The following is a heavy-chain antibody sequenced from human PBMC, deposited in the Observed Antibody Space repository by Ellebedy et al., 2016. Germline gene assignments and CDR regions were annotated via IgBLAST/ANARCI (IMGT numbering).Heavy chain of an antibody. CDR2: IRAKVAGGTT. CDR1: GFTVSDAW. Sequence: GGSLRLSCAASGFTVSDAWMSWVRQAPGKGLEWIGRIRAKVAGGTTDYAAPVKGRFTISRDDSKNTLYLQINSLKTEDTAVYYCVYRPAWGQGTLVTVSS. J-gene: IGHJ5*02. V-gene: IGHV3-15*01. D-gene: IGHD5/OR15-5a*01. CDR3: VYRPA.